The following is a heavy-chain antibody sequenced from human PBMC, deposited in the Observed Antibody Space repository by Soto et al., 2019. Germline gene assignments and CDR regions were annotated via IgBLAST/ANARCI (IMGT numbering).Heavy chain of an antibody. Sequence: EVQLVESGGGVVQPGGSLRLSCAASGFTFSSYWMHWVRQAPGKGLVWVSRMNSDGSSTSYEDAVKGRFTISRDNAKNTLYLQMNSLRAEDTAVYYCVRTSLVVAAAAREDYWGKGTLVTVSS. V-gene: IGHV3-74*01. CDR1: GFTFSSYW. D-gene: IGHD2-15*01. CDR3: VRTSLVVAAAAREDY. J-gene: IGHJ4*02. CDR2: MNSDGSST.